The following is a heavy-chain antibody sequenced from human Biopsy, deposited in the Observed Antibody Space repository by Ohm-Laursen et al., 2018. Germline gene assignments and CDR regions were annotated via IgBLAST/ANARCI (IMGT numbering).Heavy chain of an antibody. V-gene: IGHV1-24*01. Sequence: ASVKASCKVSGYTLTELSTHWVRQAPGKGLEWMGGFAPENGKTVYAQNFQARVSMTEDTSTDTAYMELRSLRSEDTAVYYCAADINVWNVNYWGQGTQVTVSS. CDR1: GYTLTELS. CDR2: FAPENGKT. D-gene: IGHD1-1*01. J-gene: IGHJ4*02. CDR3: AADINVWNVNY.